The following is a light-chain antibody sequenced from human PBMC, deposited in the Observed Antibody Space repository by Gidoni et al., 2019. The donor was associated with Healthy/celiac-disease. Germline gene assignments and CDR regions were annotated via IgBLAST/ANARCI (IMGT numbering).Light chain of an antibody. CDR1: QSISSW. CDR2: KAS. V-gene: IGKV1-5*03. CDR3: QQYNSYSET. J-gene: IGKJ1*01. Sequence: DIHMTLSPSTLSASVGDRVTITGRDSQSISSWLAWYQQKPGKAPKLLIYKASSLESGVPSSFSGSGSGTEFTLTISSLQPDDCATYYCQQYNSYSETFXQXTKVEIK.